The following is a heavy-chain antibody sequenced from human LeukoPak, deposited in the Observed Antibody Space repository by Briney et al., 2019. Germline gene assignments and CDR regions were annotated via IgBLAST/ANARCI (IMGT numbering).Heavy chain of an antibody. Sequence: SETLSLTCAVYGGSFSGYYWSWIRQPPGKGLEWIGEINHSGSTNYNPSLKSRVTISVDTSKNQFSLKLSSVTAADTAVYYCARGSNYDYVWGSYRPDAFDIWGQGTVVTVSS. CDR1: GGSFSGYY. CDR3: ARGSNYDYVWGSYRPDAFDI. CDR2: INHSGST. D-gene: IGHD3-16*02. J-gene: IGHJ3*02. V-gene: IGHV4-34*01.